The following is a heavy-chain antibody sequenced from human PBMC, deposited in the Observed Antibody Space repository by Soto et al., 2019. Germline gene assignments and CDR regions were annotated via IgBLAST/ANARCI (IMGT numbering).Heavy chain of an antibody. CDR1: GWSFSGYY. D-gene: IGHD2-15*01. CDR2: INHSGST. V-gene: IGHV4-34*01. CDR3: ARGRAPSIVVVVAANHYYFDY. Sequence: SETLSLTCAVYGWSFSGYYWSGSRQPPGKGLEWIGEINHSGSTNYNPSLKSRVTISVDTSKNQFSLKLSSVTAADTAVYYCARGRAPSIVVVVAANHYYFDYWGQGTLVTVSS. J-gene: IGHJ4*02.